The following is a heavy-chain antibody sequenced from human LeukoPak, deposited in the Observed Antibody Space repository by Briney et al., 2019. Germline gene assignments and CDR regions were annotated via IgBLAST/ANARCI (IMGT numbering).Heavy chain of an antibody. J-gene: IGHJ6*02. CDR3: ARGAPPYSSGWYFFYYYYGMDV. Sequence: GGSLRLSCAASGFTFSSYWMHWVRHAPGKGLVWVSRINSDGSSTNYADSVKGRFTISRDNAKNTLYLQMNSLRAEDTAVYYCARGAPPYSSGWYFFYYYYGMDVWGQGTTVTVSS. D-gene: IGHD6-19*01. CDR2: INSDGSST. V-gene: IGHV3-74*01. CDR1: GFTFSSYW.